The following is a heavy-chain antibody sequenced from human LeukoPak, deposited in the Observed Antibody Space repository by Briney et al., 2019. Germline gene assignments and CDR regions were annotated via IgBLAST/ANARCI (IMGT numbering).Heavy chain of an antibody. J-gene: IGHJ4*02. CDR1: GYTFTSYY. D-gene: IGHD5-12*01. CDR3: ARDTSGYSGYDSGFDY. Sequence: ASVKVSCKASGYTFTSYYMHWVRQAPGQGLEWMGIINPSGGSTSYAQKFQGRVTMTRDTSTSTVYMELSSLRSEDTAVYYCARDTSGYSGYDSGFDYWGQGTLVTVSS. V-gene: IGHV1-46*01. CDR2: INPSGGST.